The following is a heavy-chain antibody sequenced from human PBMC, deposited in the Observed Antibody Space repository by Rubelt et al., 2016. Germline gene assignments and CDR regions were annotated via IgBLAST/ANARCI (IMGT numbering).Heavy chain of an antibody. CDR1: GGFISTYY. D-gene: IGHD2-15*01. Sequence: QVQLEESGPGLVKPSETLSLTCNVSGGFISTYYWNWMRQPPGKGLEWIGYIYYSGSTYYNPSLKSRVNVSVDTSKNQFSLKLSSVTAVDTAVYYCARIRSFYYGMDVWGQGTTVTVSS. CDR3: ARIRSFYYGMDV. CDR2: IYYSGST. V-gene: IGHV4-59*04. J-gene: IGHJ6*02.